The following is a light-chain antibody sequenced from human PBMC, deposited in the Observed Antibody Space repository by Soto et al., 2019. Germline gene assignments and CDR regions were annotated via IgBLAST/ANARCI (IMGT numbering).Light chain of an antibody. V-gene: IGKV3-20*01. Sequence: EIVLTQSPGTLSLSPGERAALSCRASQSISSSYLAWYQQKPGQAPRLLIYGASSRATGIPDRFVSSGSGTDFTLNISRLEPEDFAVYYCQQYASSPPTFGQGTKVEIK. J-gene: IGKJ1*01. CDR2: GAS. CDR1: QSISSSY. CDR3: QQYASSPPT.